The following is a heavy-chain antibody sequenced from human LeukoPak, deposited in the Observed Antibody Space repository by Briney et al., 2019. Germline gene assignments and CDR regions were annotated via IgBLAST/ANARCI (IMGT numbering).Heavy chain of an antibody. CDR1: GFTFSSHV. Sequence: PGGSLRLSCAASGFTFSSHVMSWVRQAPGKGLEWVSVIYSGSSTYYADSVKGRFTISRDNSKNTLYLQMNSLRAEDTAVYYCVSAAGTPYYFDYWGQGTLVTVSS. J-gene: IGHJ4*02. CDR3: VSAAGTPYYFDY. D-gene: IGHD6-13*01. CDR2: IYSGSST. V-gene: IGHV3-53*01.